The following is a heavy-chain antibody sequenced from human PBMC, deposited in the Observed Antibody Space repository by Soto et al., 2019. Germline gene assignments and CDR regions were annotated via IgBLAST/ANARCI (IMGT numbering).Heavy chain of an antibody. Sequence: GGSLRLSCAASGFIFTNYAMNWVRQAPGKGLEWVSVIGGRGNSAYYADSVQGRFTISRGNSKNTLSLQMSSLTADDTAIYYCVSEGRGSFDLWGRGAMVTVSS. D-gene: IGHD5-12*01. CDR2: IGGRGNSA. V-gene: IGHV3-23*01. J-gene: IGHJ3*01. CDR3: VSEGRGSFDL. CDR1: GFIFTNYA.